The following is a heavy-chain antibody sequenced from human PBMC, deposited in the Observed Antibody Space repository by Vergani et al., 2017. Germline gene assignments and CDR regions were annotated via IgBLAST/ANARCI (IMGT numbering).Heavy chain of an antibody. V-gene: IGHV1-18*01. D-gene: IGHD3-16*01. Sequence: QVQLVQSGAEVKKPGASVKVSCKASGYTFTSYGISWVRQAPGQGLEWMGWISAYNGNTNYAQKLQGRVTMTTDTSKGTAYMELRSLRSDDTAVYYCAREGGYYDYAWGPHDAFDIWGQGTMVTVSS. CDR1: GYTFTSYG. CDR3: AREGGYYDYAWGPHDAFDI. CDR2: ISAYNGNT. J-gene: IGHJ3*02.